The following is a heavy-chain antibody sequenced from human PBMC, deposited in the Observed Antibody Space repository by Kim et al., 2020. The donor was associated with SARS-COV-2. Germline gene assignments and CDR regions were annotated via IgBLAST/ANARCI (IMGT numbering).Heavy chain of an antibody. CDR2: IYTSGST. V-gene: IGHV4-61*02. CDR3: ARDEALGYCSSTSCFNWYFDL. J-gene: IGHJ2*01. Sequence: SETLSLTCTVSGGSISSGSYYWSWIRQPAGKGLEWIGRIYTSGSTNYNPSLKSRVTISVDTSKNQFSLKLSSVTAADTAVYYCARDEALGYCSSTSCFNWYFDLWGRCTLVAVSS. D-gene: IGHD2-2*01. CDR1: GGSISSGSYY.